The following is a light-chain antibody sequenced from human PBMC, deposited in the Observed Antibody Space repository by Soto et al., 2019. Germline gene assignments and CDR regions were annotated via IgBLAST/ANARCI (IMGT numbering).Light chain of an antibody. CDR2: DND. V-gene: IGLV1-51*01. CDR1: SYNIGNNY. Sequence: QSVLTQPPSVSAAPGQTVSISCSGSSYNIGNNYVSWYQHLPGTAPRLLIYDNDKRPSGIPDRCSGSKSGSSATLGITGLLTGDEADYYCVTSHSSLSPVVFGGGTKLTVL. J-gene: IGLJ2*01. CDR3: VTSHSSLSPVV.